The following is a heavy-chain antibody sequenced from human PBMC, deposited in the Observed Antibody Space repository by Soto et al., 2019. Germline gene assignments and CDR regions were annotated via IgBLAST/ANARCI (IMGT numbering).Heavy chain of an antibody. V-gene: IGHV4-39*01. Sequence: KPSETLSLTCTVSGGSISSSSYYWGWIRQPPGKGLEWIGSIYYSGSTYYNPSLKSRVTISVDTSKNQFSLKLSSVTAADTVFFYCARHYPGHPYFDYWGQGARVTVSS. J-gene: IGHJ4*02. CDR2: IYYSGST. D-gene: IGHD7-27*01. CDR3: ARHYPGHPYFDY. CDR1: GGSISSSSYY.